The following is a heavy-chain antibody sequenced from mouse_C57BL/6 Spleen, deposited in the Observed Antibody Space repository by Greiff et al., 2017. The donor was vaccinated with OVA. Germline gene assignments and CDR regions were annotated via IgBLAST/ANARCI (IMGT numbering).Heavy chain of an antibody. D-gene: IGHD2-2*01. CDR2: IDPSDSET. J-gene: IGHJ1*03. Sequence: QVQLQQPGAELVRPGSSVKLSCKASGYTFTSYWMHWVKQRPIQGLEWIGNIDPSDSETHYNQKFKDKATLTVDKSSSTAYMQLSSLTSKDSAVYYCARGARGYDFDVWGTGTTVTVSS. CDR3: ARGARGYDFDV. V-gene: IGHV1-52*01. CDR1: GYTFTSYW.